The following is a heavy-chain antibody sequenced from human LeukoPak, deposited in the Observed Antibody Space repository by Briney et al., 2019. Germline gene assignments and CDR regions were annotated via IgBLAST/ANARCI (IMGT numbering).Heavy chain of an antibody. CDR3: AKDLQGPHNVPTAYGMDV. V-gene: IGHV3-23*01. J-gene: IGHJ6*02. CDR2: LSTSGGST. CDR1: GFTFSSYA. Sequence: PGGSLRLSCAASGFTFSSYAMSWVRQAPGKGLEWVSALSTSGGSTYLADFVKGRFTISRDNSKSTLYLQMNSLRAEDTAVYYCAKDLQGPHNVPTAYGMDVWGQGTTVTVSS. D-gene: IGHD2-2*01.